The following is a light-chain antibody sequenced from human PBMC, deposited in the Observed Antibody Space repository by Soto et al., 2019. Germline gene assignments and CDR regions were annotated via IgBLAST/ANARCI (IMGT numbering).Light chain of an antibody. V-gene: IGLV2-14*01. CDR3: SSYTSSSTPHVV. CDR1: GTDVGGYNY. J-gene: IGLJ2*01. Sequence: QSALTQPASVSGSPGQSIAISCTGTGTDVGGYNYVSWYQQHPGKAPKLMIYEVTNRPSGVSDRFSGSKSGNTASQTISGLQAEDEADYYCSSYTSSSTPHVVFGGGTKLTVL. CDR2: EVT.